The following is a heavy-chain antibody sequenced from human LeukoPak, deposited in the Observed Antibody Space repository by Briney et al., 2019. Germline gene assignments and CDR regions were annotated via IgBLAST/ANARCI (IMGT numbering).Heavy chain of an antibody. D-gene: IGHD3-3*01. V-gene: IGHV4-4*07. CDR1: GGSISSYY. CDR2: IYTSGST. J-gene: IGHJ3*02. Sequence: MPSETLSLTCTVSGGSISSYYWSWIRQPAGKGLEWIGRIYTSGSTNYNPSLKSRVTMSVDTSKNQFSLKLSSVTAADTAVYYCAREVVSIFGVVIIFRAFDIWGQGTMVTVSS. CDR3: AREVVSIFGVVIIFRAFDI.